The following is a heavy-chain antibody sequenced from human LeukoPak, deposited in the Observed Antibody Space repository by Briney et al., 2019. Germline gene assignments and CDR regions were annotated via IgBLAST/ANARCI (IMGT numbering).Heavy chain of an antibody. D-gene: IGHD6-19*01. CDR1: GYSISSGYY. CDR2: IYHSGST. V-gene: IGHV4-38-2*02. J-gene: IGHJ4*02. Sequence: SETLSLTCTVSGYSISSGYYWGWIRPPPGKGLEWIGSIYHSGSTYYNPSLKSRVTISVDTSKNQFSLKLSSVTAADTAVYYCATGGYSSGWLIYWGQGTLVTVSS. CDR3: ATGGYSSGWLIY.